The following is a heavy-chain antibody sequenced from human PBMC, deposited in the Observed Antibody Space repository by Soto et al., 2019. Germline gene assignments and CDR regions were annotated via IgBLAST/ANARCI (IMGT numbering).Heavy chain of an antibody. CDR2: ISGGGDST. Sequence: GSLRLSCAASGFTFSSYAMNWVRQTPGKGLEWVSTISGGGDSTYYADSVKGRFTISRDNSKNTLYLQMNSLRVEDTAIYYCASTRYCSGGTCPLDYWGQGTLVTVSS. V-gene: IGHV3-23*01. CDR1: GFTFSSYA. D-gene: IGHD2-15*01. CDR3: ASTRYCSGGTCPLDY. J-gene: IGHJ4*02.